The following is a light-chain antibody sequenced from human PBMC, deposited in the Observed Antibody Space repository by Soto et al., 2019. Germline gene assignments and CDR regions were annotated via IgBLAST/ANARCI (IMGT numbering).Light chain of an antibody. CDR2: DDS. CDR1: NIGNKS. CDR3: QVWDSSSDRGV. V-gene: IGLV3-21*02. Sequence: SYELTQPPSVSVAPGQTARITCGGNNIGNKSVHWYQQKPGQAPVLVVYDDSDRPSGIPERFSGSNSGNTATLTISRVEAGDEADYYCQVWDSSSDRGVFGTGTKLTVL. J-gene: IGLJ1*01.